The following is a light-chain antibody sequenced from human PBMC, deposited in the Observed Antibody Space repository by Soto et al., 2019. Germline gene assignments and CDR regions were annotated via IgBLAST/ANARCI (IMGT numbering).Light chain of an antibody. V-gene: IGKV3-15*01. CDR3: QQYDKWPRT. CDR2: GAS. J-gene: IGKJ4*02. CDR1: QSISSN. Sequence: EIQIAQSAYTLSVAPGERATLSCRASQSISSNLAWYQQRPGQAPRLLIYGASTRATGVPVRFRGGGSGTEFTLTISGLQSEDFAVYCCQQYDKWPRTFGGGTKVDIK.